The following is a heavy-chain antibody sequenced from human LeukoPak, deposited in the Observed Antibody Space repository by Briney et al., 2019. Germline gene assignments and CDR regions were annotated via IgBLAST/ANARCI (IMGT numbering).Heavy chain of an antibody. Sequence: GGSLRLSCAASGFSFSTYGMHWVRQAPGKGLEWVAVISYDGSNEYYGDSVKGRFTISRDNSKDMLYLQMNSLRAEDTAVYYCARRFDDWGRGTLVTVSS. J-gene: IGHJ4*02. CDR2: ISYDGSNE. CDR1: GFSFSTYG. CDR3: ARRFDD. V-gene: IGHV3-30*03.